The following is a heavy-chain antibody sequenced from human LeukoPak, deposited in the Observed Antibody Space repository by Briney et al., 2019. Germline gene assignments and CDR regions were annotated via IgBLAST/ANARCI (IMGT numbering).Heavy chain of an antibody. CDR3: ARDLMGAPGY. Sequence: PGGSLRPSCAASGFTFSSYGMHWVRQAPGKGLEWVAVISYDGSNKYYADSVKGRFTISRDNSKNTLYLQMNSLRAEDTAVYYCARDLMGAPGYWGQGTLVTVSS. CDR1: GFTFSSYG. CDR2: ISYDGSNK. V-gene: IGHV3-30*03. J-gene: IGHJ4*02. D-gene: IGHD1-26*01.